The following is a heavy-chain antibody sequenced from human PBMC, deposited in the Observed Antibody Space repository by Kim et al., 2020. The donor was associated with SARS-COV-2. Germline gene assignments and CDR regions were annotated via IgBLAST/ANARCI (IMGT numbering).Heavy chain of an antibody. J-gene: IGHJ4*02. V-gene: IGHV3-23*01. CDR3: AKDRDYYGAGSYYNY. D-gene: IGHD3-10*01. Sequence: DAVKGRFTISRDKSKNTLYLQMNSLRAEDTAVYYCAKDRDYYGAGSYYNYWGQRTLGTVSS.